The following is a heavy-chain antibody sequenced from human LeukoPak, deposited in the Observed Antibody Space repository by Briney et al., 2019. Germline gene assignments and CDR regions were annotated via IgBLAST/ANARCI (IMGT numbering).Heavy chain of an antibody. CDR3: ARTRTGSGWEALNY. V-gene: IGHV3-21*01. CDR1: GFTFSSYS. Sequence: AGRSLRLSCAASGFTFSSYSMNWVRQAPGKGLEWVSSISSSSSYIYYADSVKGRFTISRDNAKNSLYLQMNSLRAEDTAVYYCARTRTGSGWEALNYWGQGTLVTVSS. CDR2: ISSSSSYI. J-gene: IGHJ4*02. D-gene: IGHD6-19*01.